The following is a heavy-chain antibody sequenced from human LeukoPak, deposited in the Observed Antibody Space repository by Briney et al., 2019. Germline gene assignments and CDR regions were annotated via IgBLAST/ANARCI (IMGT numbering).Heavy chain of an antibody. CDR1: GFIFSSYA. CDR3: AKGVAAAGIFAY. V-gene: IGHV3-23*01. J-gene: IGHJ4*02. CDR2: ISGSGGST. Sequence: GGSLRLSCAASGFIFSSYAMSWVRQAPGKGLEWVSAISGSGGSTYYADSVKGRFTISRDNSKNTLYLQMNSLRAEDTAVYYCAKGVAAAGIFAYWGQGTLVTVSS. D-gene: IGHD6-13*01.